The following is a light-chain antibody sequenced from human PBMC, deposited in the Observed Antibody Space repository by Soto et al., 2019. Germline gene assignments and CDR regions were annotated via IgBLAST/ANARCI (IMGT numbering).Light chain of an antibody. Sequence: EIVMTQSPATLSVSPGERATLSCRASQSVGSDLAWYQQKPGQAPRLVIYDASNRATGIPARFSGSGSGTDFTLTISSLEPEDFAVYYCQQRSNWPPFTFGPGTKVDIK. CDR2: DAS. V-gene: IGKV3-11*01. CDR3: QQRSNWPPFT. J-gene: IGKJ3*01. CDR1: QSVGSD.